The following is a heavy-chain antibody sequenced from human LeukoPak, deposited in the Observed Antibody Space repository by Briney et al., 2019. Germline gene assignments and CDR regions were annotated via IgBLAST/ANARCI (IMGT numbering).Heavy chain of an antibody. V-gene: IGHV1-2*02. CDR1: GYTFTGYY. D-gene: IGHD2-2*01. J-gene: IGHJ5*02. CDR3: ATCSTSVPNWFDP. Sequence: ASVKVSCKASGYTFTGYYMHWVRQAPGQGLEWMGWINPNSGGTNYAQKLQGRVTMTTDTSTSTAYMELRSLRSDDTAVYYCATCSTSVPNWFDPWGQGTLVTVSS. CDR2: INPNSGGT.